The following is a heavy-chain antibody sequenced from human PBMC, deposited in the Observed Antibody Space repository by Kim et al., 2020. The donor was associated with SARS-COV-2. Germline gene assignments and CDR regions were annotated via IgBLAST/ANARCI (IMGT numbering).Heavy chain of an antibody. CDR3: ARETLDTVAGPIIFYYYYYGMDV. D-gene: IGHD6-19*01. CDR1: GFTFSSYE. V-gene: IGHV3-48*03. J-gene: IGHJ6*02. Sequence: GGSLRLSCAASGFTFSSYEMNWVRQAPGKGLEWVSYISSSGSTIYYADSVKGRFTISRDNAKNSLYLQMNSLRAEDTAVYYCARETLDTVAGPIIFYYYYYGMDVWGQGTTVTVSS. CDR2: ISSSGSTI.